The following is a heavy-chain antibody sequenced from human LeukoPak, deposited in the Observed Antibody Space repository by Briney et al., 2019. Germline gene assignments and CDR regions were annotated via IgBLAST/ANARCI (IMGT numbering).Heavy chain of an antibody. CDR1: GLTFRNYA. D-gene: IGHD2-15*01. V-gene: IGHV3-23*01. CDR3: AKGGHYSFFDY. J-gene: IGHJ4*02. Sequence: GGSLRLSCAASGLTFRNYAMSWVREAPGKGLEWVSTISGDGTETFLADSVRGRFTISRDNSKSTVSLQMNSLRVEDMAVYYCAKGGHYSFFDYWGRGTLVIVSS. CDR2: ISGDGTET.